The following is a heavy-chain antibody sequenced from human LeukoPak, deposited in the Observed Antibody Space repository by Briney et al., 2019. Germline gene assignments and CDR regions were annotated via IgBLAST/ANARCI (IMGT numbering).Heavy chain of an antibody. D-gene: IGHD5-18*01. CDR3: AKGGAMEN. CDR1: GFTFSSYG. J-gene: IGHJ4*02. CDR2: ISYDGSNK. V-gene: IGHV3-30*18. Sequence: PGGSLRLSCAASGFTFSSYGMHWVRQAPGKGLEWVAVISYDGSNKYYADSVKGRFTISRDNPKNTLYLQMNSLRAEDTAVYYCAKGGAMENWGQGTLVTVSS.